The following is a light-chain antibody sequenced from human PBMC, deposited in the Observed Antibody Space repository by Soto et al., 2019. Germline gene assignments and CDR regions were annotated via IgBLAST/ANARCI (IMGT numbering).Light chain of an antibody. J-gene: IGKJ1*01. V-gene: IGKV3-15*01. CDR2: GAS. CDR3: QQYNNWPRT. Sequence: EIVMTRSPATMSVSPGERATLSCRASQSVSSYLAWYQQKPGQAPRLLIYGASTRATGIPARFSGSGSGTEFTLTISSLQSEDFAVYFCQQYNNWPRTFGQGTKVEIE. CDR1: QSVSSY.